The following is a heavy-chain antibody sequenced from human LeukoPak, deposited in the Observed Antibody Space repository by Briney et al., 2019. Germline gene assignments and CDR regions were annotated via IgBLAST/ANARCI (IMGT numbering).Heavy chain of an antibody. D-gene: IGHD3-3*01. Sequence: SETLSLTCTVSGGSISSSSYYWGWIRQPPGKGLEWIGSIYYSGSTYYNPSLKSRVTISVDTSKNQFSLKLSSVTAADTAVYYCARKATDFWSGLNWFDPWGQGTLVTVSS. CDR3: ARKATDFWSGLNWFDP. CDR1: GGSISSSSYY. CDR2: IYYSGST. J-gene: IGHJ5*02. V-gene: IGHV4-39*01.